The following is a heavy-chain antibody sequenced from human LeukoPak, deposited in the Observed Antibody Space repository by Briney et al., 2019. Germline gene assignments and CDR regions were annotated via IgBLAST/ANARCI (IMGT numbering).Heavy chain of an antibody. CDR1: GFTFSSYS. D-gene: IGHD3-22*01. V-gene: IGHV3-48*01. J-gene: IGHJ3*02. Sequence: GGSLRLSCAASGFTFSSYSMNWVRQAPGKGLEWVSYISSSSSTIYYADSVKGRFTISRDNAKNSLYLQMNSLRAEDTAVYYCAKGKDYYDSSGYYYTYAFDIWGQGTVVTVSS. CDR2: ISSSSSTI. CDR3: AKGKDYYDSSGYYYTYAFDI.